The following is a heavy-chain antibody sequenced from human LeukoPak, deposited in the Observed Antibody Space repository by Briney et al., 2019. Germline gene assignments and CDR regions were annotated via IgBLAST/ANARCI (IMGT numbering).Heavy chain of an antibody. CDR1: GASFSSGGYY. V-gene: IGHV4-31*03. J-gene: IGHJ6*02. CDR2: ISYSGST. D-gene: IGHD3-16*02. CDR3: ARERDFVGNYYYYAMDV. Sequence: SQTLSLTCTVSGASFSSGGYYWHWIRQHPGKGLEWIGYISYSGSTDYNPSLKSRVTISVDTSKNQFSLKLSSVTAADTAMYYCARERDFVGNYYYYAMDVWGQGTTVTVSS.